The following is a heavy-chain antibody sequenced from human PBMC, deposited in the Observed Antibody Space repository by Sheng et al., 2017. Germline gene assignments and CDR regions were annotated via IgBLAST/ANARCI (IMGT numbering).Heavy chain of an antibody. CDR3: ARTREKRPLRVDAFDV. V-gene: IGHV3-21*01. CDR1: GFNVSSHT. D-gene: IGHD2-15*01. Sequence: EVQMVESGGGLVKPGASLRLSCAASGFNVSSHTIDWVRQVPGKGLECVSSISRTSAFIYYADSVKGRFTVSRDNAKNSVYLQMDSLGVDDSAIYYCARTREKRPLRVDAFDVWGQGTRVLVSA. CDR2: ISRTSAFI. J-gene: IGHJ3*01.